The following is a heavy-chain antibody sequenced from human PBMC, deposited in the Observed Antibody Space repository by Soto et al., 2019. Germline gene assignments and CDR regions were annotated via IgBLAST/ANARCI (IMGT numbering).Heavy chain of an antibody. V-gene: IGHV3-30-3*01. D-gene: IGHD3-16*02. CDR2: ISYDGSNK. CDR3: ARDRGYVWGSYRYGWFDP. CDR1: GFTFSSYA. J-gene: IGHJ5*02. Sequence: QVQLVESGGCVVQPGRSLRLSCAASGFTFSSYAMHWVRQAPGKGLEWVAVISYDGSNKYYADSVKGRFTISRDNSKNTLYLQMNSLRAEDTAVYYCARDRGYVWGSYRYGWFDPWGQGTLVTVSS.